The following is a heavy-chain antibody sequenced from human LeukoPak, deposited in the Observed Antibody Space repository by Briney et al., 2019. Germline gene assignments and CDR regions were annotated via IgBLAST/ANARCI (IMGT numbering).Heavy chain of an antibody. CDR3: ARTYCSRGSCYLDY. J-gene: IGHJ4*02. V-gene: IGHV3-11*03. D-gene: IGHD2-15*01. CDR2: ISGSSTYT. CDR1: GFTFSDYY. Sequence: PGGSLRLSCAASGFTFSDYYMSWIRQAPGKRLEWVSYISGSSTYTNYADSVKGRFTISRDNAKNSVYLQMMSLRAEDTAVYFCARTYCSRGSCYLDYWGQGTLVTVSS.